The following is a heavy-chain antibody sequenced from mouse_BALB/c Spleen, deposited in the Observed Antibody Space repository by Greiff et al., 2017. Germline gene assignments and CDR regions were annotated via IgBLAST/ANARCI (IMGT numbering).Heavy chain of an antibody. CDR2: ISYSGST. J-gene: IGHJ2*01. CDR1: GDSITSGY. Sequence: EVKLMDSGPSLVKPSQTLSLTCSVTGDSITSGYWNWIRKFPGNKLEYMGYISYSGSTYYNPSLKSRISITRDTSKNQYYLQLNSVTTEDTATYYCARIYYDYDLYYFDYWGQGTTLTVSS. D-gene: IGHD2-4*01. V-gene: IGHV3-8*02. CDR3: ARIYYDYDLYYFDY.